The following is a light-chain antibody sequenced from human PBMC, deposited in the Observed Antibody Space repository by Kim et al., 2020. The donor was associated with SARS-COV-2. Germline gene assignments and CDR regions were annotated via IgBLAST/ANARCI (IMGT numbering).Light chain of an antibody. CDR3: QQYNNWLT. Sequence: ETVMTQSPATLSVSPGERATLSCRASQSVSSNLAWYQQKPGQAPRLLIYGASTRATGIPVRFSGSGSGTEFTLTISSLQSEDFAVYYCQQYNNWLTFGQGTRLEIK. V-gene: IGKV3-15*01. CDR1: QSVSSN. CDR2: GAS. J-gene: IGKJ5*01.